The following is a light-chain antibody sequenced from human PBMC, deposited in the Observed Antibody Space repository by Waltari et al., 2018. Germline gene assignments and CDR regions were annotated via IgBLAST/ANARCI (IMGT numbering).Light chain of an antibody. V-gene: IGLV2-14*01. CDR1: SSDVGVYNY. J-gene: IGLJ3*02. CDR3: SSYTSSSTWV. CDR2: EVS. Sequence: QSALTQPASVSGSPGQSLSISCPGPSSDVGVYNYVSWYQQHPGKAPKLMIYEVSNRPSGISNRFSGSKSDNTASLTISGLQAEDEADYYCSSYTSSSTWVFGGGTKLTVL.